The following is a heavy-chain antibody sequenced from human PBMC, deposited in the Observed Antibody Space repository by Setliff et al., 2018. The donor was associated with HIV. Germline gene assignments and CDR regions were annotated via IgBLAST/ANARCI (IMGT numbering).Heavy chain of an antibody. D-gene: IGHD4-4*01. Sequence: ASVKVSCKASGYMFTSYGIGWVRQAPGQGLEWMVWISTYNGNTNYAPQFQGRVSVTTDTATSTVHMELRSLRSDDTAMYYCARDMDYSNPDYWGQGTLVTVSS. J-gene: IGHJ4*02. CDR3: ARDMDYSNPDY. V-gene: IGHV1-18*01. CDR1: GYMFTSYG. CDR2: ISTYNGNT.